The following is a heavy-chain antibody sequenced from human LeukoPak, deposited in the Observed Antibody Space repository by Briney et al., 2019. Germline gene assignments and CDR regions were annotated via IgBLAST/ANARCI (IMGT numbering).Heavy chain of an antibody. V-gene: IGHV3-74*01. CDR1: GFTFRSYW. CDR2: ISPDGTSK. CDR3: ARADGSHYGLKDY. J-gene: IGHJ4*02. Sequence: GGSLRLSCAASGFTFRSYWMHWVRQAPGKGLVWVSRISPDGTSKSYADSVKGRFTISRDNAKNTLSLQMNSLRAGDTGLYYCARADGSHYGLKDYWGQGTLVTVSS. D-gene: IGHD1-26*01.